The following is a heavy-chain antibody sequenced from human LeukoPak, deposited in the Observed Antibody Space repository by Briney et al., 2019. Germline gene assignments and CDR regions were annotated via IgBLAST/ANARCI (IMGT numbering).Heavy chain of an antibody. CDR3: ARDGTSTDDY. CDR2: ISGNNDNP. V-gene: IGHV1-18*01. Sequence: ASVRVSCKTSGYTFSNFGINWVRQASGQGLEWMGWISGNNDNPNYGQKFQGRFTVTTDSSTSTAYMELRNLRFDDTAVYYCARDGTSTDDYWGQGTLVTVSS. J-gene: IGHJ4*02. D-gene: IGHD2-2*01. CDR1: GYTFSNFG.